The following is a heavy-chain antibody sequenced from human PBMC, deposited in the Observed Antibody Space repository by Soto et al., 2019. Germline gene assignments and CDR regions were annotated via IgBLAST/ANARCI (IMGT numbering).Heavy chain of an antibody. Sequence: SETLSLTCAVYGGSFSGYYWSWIRQPPGKGLEWIGEINHSGSTNYNPSLKSRVTISVDTSKNQFSLKLSSVTAADTAVYYWAGPGIAAAGTLWGQGTLVTVSS. V-gene: IGHV4-34*01. D-gene: IGHD6-13*01. CDR3: AGPGIAAAGTL. CDR1: GGSFSGYY. CDR2: INHSGST. J-gene: IGHJ4*02.